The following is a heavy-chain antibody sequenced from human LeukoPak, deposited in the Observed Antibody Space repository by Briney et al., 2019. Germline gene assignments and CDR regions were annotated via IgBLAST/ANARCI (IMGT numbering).Heavy chain of an antibody. J-gene: IGHJ4*02. V-gene: IGHV3-48*03. Sequence: GGSLRLSCAASGFTCSSYEMNWVRQAPGKGLEWVSYISSSGSTIYYADSVKGRFTISRDNAKNSLYLQMNSLRAEDTAVYYCAREIRYDFWSGEFDYWGQGTLVTVSS. CDR2: ISSSGSTI. D-gene: IGHD3-3*01. CDR1: GFTCSSYE. CDR3: AREIRYDFWSGEFDY.